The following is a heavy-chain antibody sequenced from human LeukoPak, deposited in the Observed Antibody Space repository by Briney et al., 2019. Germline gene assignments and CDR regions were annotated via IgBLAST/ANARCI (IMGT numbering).Heavy chain of an antibody. Sequence: SVKVSCKASGGTFSSYAISWVRQAPGQGLEWMGGIIPIFGTANYAQKLQGRVTITTDESTSTAYMELSSLRSEDTAVYYCATQTYYYDSSGYYSFDYWDQGTLVTVSS. CDR2: IIPIFGTA. CDR1: GGTFSSYA. J-gene: IGHJ4*02. CDR3: ATQTYYYDSSGYYSFDY. D-gene: IGHD3-22*01. V-gene: IGHV1-69*05.